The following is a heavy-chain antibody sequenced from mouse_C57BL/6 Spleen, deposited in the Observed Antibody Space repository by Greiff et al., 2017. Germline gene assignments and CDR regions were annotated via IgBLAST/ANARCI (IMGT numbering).Heavy chain of an antibody. D-gene: IGHD1-1*01. CDR1: GYTFTSYG. CDR2: IYPRSGNT. J-gene: IGHJ2*01. Sequence: QVQLQQSGAELARPGASVKLSCKASGYTFTSYGISWVKQRTGQGLEWIGEIYPRSGNTYYNEKFKGKATLTADKSSSTAYMELRSLTSVDSAVYFCARIDYGSSYDYFDYWGQGTTLTVSS. V-gene: IGHV1-81*01. CDR3: ARIDYGSSYDYFDY.